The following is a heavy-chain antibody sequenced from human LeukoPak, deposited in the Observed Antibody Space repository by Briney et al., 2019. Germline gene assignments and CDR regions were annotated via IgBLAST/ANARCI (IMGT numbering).Heavy chain of an antibody. V-gene: IGHV3-7*01. J-gene: IGHJ4*02. CDR1: GFTFSSYW. CDR2: IKQDGSEK. CDR3: ARDPWGSGYYNALDY. D-gene: IGHD3-22*01. Sequence: GGSLRLSCAASGFTFSSYWLSWVRQAPGKGLEWVANIKQDGSEKYYVASVKGGFTISRDNAKNSLYLQMNSLRAEDTAVYYCARDPWGSGYYNALDYWGQGTLVTVSS.